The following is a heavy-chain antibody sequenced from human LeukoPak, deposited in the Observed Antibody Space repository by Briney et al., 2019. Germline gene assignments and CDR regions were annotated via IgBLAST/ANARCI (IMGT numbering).Heavy chain of an antibody. J-gene: IGHJ6*03. V-gene: IGHV3-30*02. D-gene: IGHD5-18*01. CDR2: IRYDGSNK. Sequence: GGSLRLSCAASGFTFSSYGMHWVRQAPGKGLEWVAFIRYDGSNKYYADSVKGRFTISRDNSKNTLYLQMNSLRAEDTAVYYCAKDTAMVSPLYYMDVWGKGTTVTASS. CDR3: AKDTAMVSPLYYMDV. CDR1: GFTFSSYG.